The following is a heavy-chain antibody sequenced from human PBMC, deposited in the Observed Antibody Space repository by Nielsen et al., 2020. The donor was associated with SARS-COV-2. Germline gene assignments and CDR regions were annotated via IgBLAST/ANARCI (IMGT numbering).Heavy chain of an antibody. Sequence: TLSLTCTVSGGSISSGGYYWSWIRHHPGKGLEWIGYIYFSGRTCYNPSLKSRVTISVDTSKNQFSLSLRSVTAADMAVYYCARESSGYDHYNYGMDVWGQGTTVTVSS. CDR3: ARESSGYDHYNYGMDV. CDR2: IYFSGRT. V-gene: IGHV4-31*03. CDR1: GGSISSGGYY. D-gene: IGHD5-12*01. J-gene: IGHJ6*02.